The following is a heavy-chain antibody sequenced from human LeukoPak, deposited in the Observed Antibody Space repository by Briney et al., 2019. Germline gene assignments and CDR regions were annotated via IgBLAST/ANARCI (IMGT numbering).Heavy chain of an antibody. CDR3: ARESGMANDY. Sequence: GGSLRLSCAASGFTFSSYAMSWVRQAPGKGLEWVAVIWYDGSNKYYADSVKGRFTISRDNSKNTLYLQMNSLRAEDTAVYYCARESGMANDYWGQGTLVTVSS. J-gene: IGHJ4*02. V-gene: IGHV3-33*08. D-gene: IGHD1-26*01. CDR2: IWYDGSNK. CDR1: GFTFSSYA.